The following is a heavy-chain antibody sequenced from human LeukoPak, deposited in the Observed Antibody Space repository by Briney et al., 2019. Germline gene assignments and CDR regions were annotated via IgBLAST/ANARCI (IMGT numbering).Heavy chain of an antibody. J-gene: IGHJ4*02. Sequence: GGSLRLSCAASGFTFSSFEMNWVRQAPGKGLEWVANIKQDGNEKYYADSVKGRFTISRDNGKNSLDLQMNSLRADDTAVYYCARDTLGEGEDANYAVYYFDYWGQGTVVTVSS. CDR3: ARDTLGEGEDANYAVYYFDY. V-gene: IGHV3-7*01. CDR2: IKQDGNEK. D-gene: IGHD4/OR15-4a*01. CDR1: GFTFSSFE.